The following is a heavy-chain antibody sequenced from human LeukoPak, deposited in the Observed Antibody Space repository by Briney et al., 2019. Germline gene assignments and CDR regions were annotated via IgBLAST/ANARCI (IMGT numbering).Heavy chain of an antibody. CDR3: ARGDY. Sequence: SETLSLTCTVSGASINSAGYYWSWIRQLPGKGLEWIGYISYTGSTYYNPSLKSRVIISRDTSKNQFSLKLSSVTAADTAIYYCARGDYWGQGTLVTVSS. CDR1: GASINSAGYY. V-gene: IGHV4-31*03. J-gene: IGHJ4*02. CDR2: ISYTGST.